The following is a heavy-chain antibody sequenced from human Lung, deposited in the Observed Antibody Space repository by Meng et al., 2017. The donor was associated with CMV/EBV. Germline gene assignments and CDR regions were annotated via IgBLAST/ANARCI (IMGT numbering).Heavy chain of an antibody. CDR3: ASLFCGPTTCYYFDW. CDR2: INRDGSEK. J-gene: IGHJ4*02. Sequence: GGSLRLSCAASGFRFSTYSMSWVRQAPGKGLEWLASINRDGSEKDYVDSVKGRFTISRDNAKNSLYLVMNSLRAEDTAVYYCASLFCGPTTCYYFDWWGQGTXVTVSS. V-gene: IGHV3-7*01. D-gene: IGHD2-21*01. CDR1: GFRFSTYS.